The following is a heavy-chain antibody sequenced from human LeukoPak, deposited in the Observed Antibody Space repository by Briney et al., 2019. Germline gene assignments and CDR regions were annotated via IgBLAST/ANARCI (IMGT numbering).Heavy chain of an antibody. CDR2: IYYSGST. J-gene: IGHJ4*02. Sequence: PSETLSLTCTVSGGSISSSSYYWGRIRQPPGKGLEWIGSIYYSGSTYYNPSLKSRVTISVDTSKNQFSLKLSSVTAADTAVYYCARNHYYGSGRLPPYFDYWGQGTLVTVSS. CDR1: GGSISSSSYY. V-gene: IGHV4-39*01. CDR3: ARNHYYGSGRLPPYFDY. D-gene: IGHD3-10*01.